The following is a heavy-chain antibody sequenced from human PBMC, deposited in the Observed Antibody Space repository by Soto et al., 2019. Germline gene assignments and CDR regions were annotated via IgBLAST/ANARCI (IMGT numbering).Heavy chain of an antibody. V-gene: IGHV1-8*01. D-gene: IGHD2-21*02. J-gene: IGHJ5*02. Sequence: QVQLVQSGAEVKKPGASVKVSCKASGYTFTSYDINWVRQATGQGLEWMGWMIPNSGNTVYAQKFKGRVSMTRNISISTAYMELTSLTSEDTAVYYCARGGSACYDPWGQGTLVTVSP. CDR1: GYTFTSYD. CDR2: MIPNSGNT. CDR3: ARGGSACYDP.